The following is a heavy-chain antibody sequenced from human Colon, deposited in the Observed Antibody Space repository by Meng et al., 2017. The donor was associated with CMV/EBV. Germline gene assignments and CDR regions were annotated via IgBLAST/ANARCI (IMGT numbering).Heavy chain of an antibody. J-gene: IGHJ6*02. CDR2: ISTYNGNR. CDR1: GYSLHNYD. CDR3: ARVVVVPSDYYTMDV. Sequence: SVTVSCLPSGYSLHNYDLSWVRQAPGQGLEGMGLISTYNGNRNHEGRLQGRVTMYAERLQGRVTMTTDTSTRTAYMEVRSLRSDDTAVYYCARVVVVPSDYYTMDVWGQGTAVTVSS. D-gene: IGHD2-2*01. V-gene: IGHV1-18*01.